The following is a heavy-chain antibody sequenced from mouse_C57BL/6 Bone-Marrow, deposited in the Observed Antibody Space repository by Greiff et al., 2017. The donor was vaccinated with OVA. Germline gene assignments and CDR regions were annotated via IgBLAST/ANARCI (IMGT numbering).Heavy chain of an antibody. V-gene: IGHV7-3*01. CDR2: IRNKANGSTT. CDR1: GFTFTDYY. Sequence: DVMLVESGGGLVQPGGSLSLSCAASGFTFTDYYMSWVRQPPGKALEWLGFIRNKANGSTTAYSASVQGRFTISRDNSQSILYLQMNTLRAEDSATYYCARYRLRRYFDYWGQGTTLTVSS. CDR3: ARYRLRRYFDY. D-gene: IGHD2-4*01. J-gene: IGHJ2*01.